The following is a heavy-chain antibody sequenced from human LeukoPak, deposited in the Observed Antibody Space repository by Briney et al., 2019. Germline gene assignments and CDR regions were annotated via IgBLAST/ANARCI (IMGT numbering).Heavy chain of an antibody. D-gene: IGHD2-21*02. J-gene: IGHJ6*03. V-gene: IGHV3-15*01. Sequence: PGGSLRLSCAASGFTFSNAWMSWVRQAPGKGLEWVGRIKSKTDGGTTDYAAPVKGRFTISRDDSKNTLYLQMNSLKTEDTAVYYCAASYCGGDCWRYYYYYYMDVWGKGTTVTISS. CDR3: AASYCGGDCWRYYYYYYMDV. CDR2: IKSKTDGGTT. CDR1: GFTFSNAW.